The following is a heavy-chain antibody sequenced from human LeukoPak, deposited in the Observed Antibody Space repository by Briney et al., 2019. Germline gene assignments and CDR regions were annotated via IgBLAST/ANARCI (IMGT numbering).Heavy chain of an antibody. CDR3: ARGYDFWSGYPNSYFDY. CDR2: IKQDGSEK. CDR1: GFTFSSYW. J-gene: IGHJ4*02. Sequence: GGSLRLSCAASGFTFSSYWMSWVRQTPGKGLEWVANIKQDGSEKYYVDSVKGRFTISRDNAKNSLYLQMNSLRAEDTAVYYCARGYDFWSGYPNSYFDYWGQGTLVTVSS. D-gene: IGHD3-3*01. V-gene: IGHV3-7*01.